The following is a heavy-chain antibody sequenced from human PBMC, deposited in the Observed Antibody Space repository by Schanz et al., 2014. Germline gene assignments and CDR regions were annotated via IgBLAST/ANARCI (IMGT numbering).Heavy chain of an antibody. D-gene: IGHD2-15*01. V-gene: IGHV3-33*06. CDR2: IWYDGSNK. J-gene: IGHJ1*01. CDR3: AKESEIVVVVGTSMSGDFHH. CDR1: GFTFSSYG. Sequence: VQLLESGGGLVQPGRSLRLSCAASGFTFSSYGMHWVRQSPGKGLEWVAIIWYDGSNKYYADSVKGRFTISRDNSKNTLYLQMNNLRAEDTAVYFCAKESEIVVVVGTSMSGDFHHWGQGTLVTVSS.